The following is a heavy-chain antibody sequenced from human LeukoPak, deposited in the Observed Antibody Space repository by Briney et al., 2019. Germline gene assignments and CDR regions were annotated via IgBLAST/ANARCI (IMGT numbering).Heavy chain of an antibody. V-gene: IGHV4-39*01. J-gene: IGHJ4*02. D-gene: IGHD6-19*01. CDR1: GASISSSSYY. CDR3: ARLIAVAGLYYFDY. CDR2: IYYSGNT. Sequence: PSETLFLTCTVSGASISSSSYYWGWIRQPPGKGLEWIGNIYYSGNTYYNPSLKSRVTISVDTSKNQFSLKLSSVTAADTTVYYCARLIAVAGLYYFDYWGQGTLVTVSS.